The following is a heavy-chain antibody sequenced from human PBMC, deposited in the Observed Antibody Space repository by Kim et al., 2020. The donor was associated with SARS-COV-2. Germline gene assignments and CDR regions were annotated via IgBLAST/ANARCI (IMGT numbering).Heavy chain of an antibody. D-gene: IGHD6-19*01. J-gene: IGHJ6*02. Sequence: LSLTCAASGFTFSNYVMHWVRQAPGKGLEWVAVISYDESNKYYADSVKGRFTISRDNSKNTLYLQMNSLRAEDTAVYYCAKEQWLVSYYYSGMDVWGQGTTVTVSS. CDR1: GFTFSNYV. V-gene: IGHV3-30*18. CDR2: ISYDESNK. CDR3: AKEQWLVSYYYSGMDV.